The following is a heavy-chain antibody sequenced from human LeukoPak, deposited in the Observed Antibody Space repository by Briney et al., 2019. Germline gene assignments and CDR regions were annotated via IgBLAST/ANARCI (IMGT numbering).Heavy chain of an antibody. Sequence: SDTLSLTCTVSGGAISCYYWSWIRQPAGKGLEWLGRVYYSGSTNYNPSLKSRVTISVDTSKNQFSLKLSSVTAADTAVYYCSRHAKTYYGSGSYSTNFDYWGQGTLVTVSS. CDR2: VYYSGST. V-gene: IGHV4-59*08. CDR3: SRHAKTYYGSGSYSTNFDY. D-gene: IGHD3-10*01. J-gene: IGHJ4*02. CDR1: GGAISCYY.